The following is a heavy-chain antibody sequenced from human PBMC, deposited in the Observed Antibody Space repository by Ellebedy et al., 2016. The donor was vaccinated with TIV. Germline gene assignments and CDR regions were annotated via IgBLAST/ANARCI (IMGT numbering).Heavy chain of an antibody. D-gene: IGHD2-15*01. V-gene: IGHV3-23*01. CDR3: AKDWEYGRYCSGGSCYGAFDI. CDR2: ISGSGGST. J-gene: IGHJ3*02. Sequence: PGGSLRLSCAASGFTFSSYAMSWVRQAPGKGLEWVSVISGSGGSTYYADSVKGRFTISSDNSKNTLYLQMNSLRAEDTAVYYCAKDWEYGRYCSGGSCYGAFDIWGQGTMVTVSS. CDR1: GFTFSSYA.